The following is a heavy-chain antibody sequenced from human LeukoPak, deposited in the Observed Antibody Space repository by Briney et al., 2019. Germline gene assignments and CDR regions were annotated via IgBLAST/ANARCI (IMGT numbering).Heavy chain of an antibody. D-gene: IGHD3-22*01. CDR3: ARTPPYYYDSSGYYYEYFQH. CDR1: GGTFSSYA. V-gene: IGHV1-69*05. CDR2: IIPIFGTA. Sequence: SVKVSCKASGGTFSSYAISWVRQAPGQGLEWMGGIIPIFGTANYAQKFQGRVTITTDDSTSTAYMELSSLRSEDTAVYYCARTPPYYYDSSGYYYEYFQHWGQGTLVTVSS. J-gene: IGHJ1*01.